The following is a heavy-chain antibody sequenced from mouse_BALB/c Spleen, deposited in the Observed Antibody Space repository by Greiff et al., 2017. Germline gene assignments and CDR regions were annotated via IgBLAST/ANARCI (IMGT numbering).Heavy chain of an antibody. CDR1: GYTFTDYY. CDR2: IYPGSGNT. D-gene: IGHD2-4*01. Sequence: QVHVKQSGPELVKPGASVKISCKASGYTFTDYYINWVKQKPGQGLEWIGWIYPGSGNTKYNEKFKGKATLTVDTSSSTAYMQLSSLTSEDTAVYFCAREWYDYGWFAYWGQGTLVTVSA. J-gene: IGHJ3*01. V-gene: IGHV1-84*02. CDR3: AREWYDYGWFAY.